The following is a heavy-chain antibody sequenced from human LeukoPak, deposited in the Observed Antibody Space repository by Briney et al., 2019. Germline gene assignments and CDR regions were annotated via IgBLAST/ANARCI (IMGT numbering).Heavy chain of an antibody. CDR1: GGSISSYY. CDR3: ARDHFSSGYYYYYYMDV. V-gene: IGHV4-4*07. CDR2: IYTSGST. J-gene: IGHJ6*03. Sequence: SETLSLTCTVSGGSISSYYWSWIRQPAGKGLEWIGRIYTSGSTNYNPSLKSRVTMSVDTSKNQFSLKLSSVTAADTAVYYCARDHFSSGYYYYYYMDVWGKGTTVTISS. D-gene: IGHD6-19*01.